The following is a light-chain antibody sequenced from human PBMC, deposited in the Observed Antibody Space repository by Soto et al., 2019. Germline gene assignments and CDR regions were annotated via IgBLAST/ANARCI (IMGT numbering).Light chain of an antibody. Sequence: DIQMTQFPSSVSASVGDRVTITCRASQPLGAWLAWYQQKPGKAPKLLIYATSTLESGVPSRFSGSGSGTEFPLTLSSLQPEDFATYYCQQADIFQLTFGGGTRV. CDR1: QPLGAW. J-gene: IGKJ4*01. V-gene: IGKV1-12*01. CDR2: ATS. CDR3: QQADIFQLT.